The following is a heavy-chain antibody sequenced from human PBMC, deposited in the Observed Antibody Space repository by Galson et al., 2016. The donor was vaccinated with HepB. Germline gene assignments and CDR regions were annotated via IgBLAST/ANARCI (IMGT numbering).Heavy chain of an antibody. Sequence: SLRLSCAASGFTFSGSAIHWVRQASGKGLEWVGRIRTKANSYATTYAASVKGRFTISRDDSRNTAYLQMNSLKTEDTAVYYCTRLGGGYCSNGVCYTAYYYYYGLDVWGQGTTVTVSS. V-gene: IGHV3-73*01. CDR1: GFTFSGSA. D-gene: IGHD2-8*01. CDR2: IRTKANSYAT. CDR3: TRLGGGYCSNGVCYTAYYYYYGLDV. J-gene: IGHJ6*02.